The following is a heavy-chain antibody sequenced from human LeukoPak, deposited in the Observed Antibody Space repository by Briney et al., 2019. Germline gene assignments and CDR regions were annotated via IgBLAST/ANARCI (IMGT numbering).Heavy chain of an antibody. D-gene: IGHD4-17*01. CDR3: AKCPSDYGDCVSYFDY. V-gene: IGHV3-30*18. CDR1: GFSFISYG. Sequence: GGSLRLSCAASGFSFISYGMHWVRQAPGKGLEWVGVISDDGRRKDYADSVKGRFTISRDNSKDTLYLQMNSLRAEDTAVYYCAKCPSDYGDCVSYFDYWGQGTLVTVSS. CDR2: ISDDGRRK. J-gene: IGHJ4*02.